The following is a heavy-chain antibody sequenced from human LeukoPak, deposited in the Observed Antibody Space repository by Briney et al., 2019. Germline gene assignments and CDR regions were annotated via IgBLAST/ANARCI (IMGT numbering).Heavy chain of an antibody. CDR1: GFTFSDYA. CDR2: IGAGGSNT. V-gene: IGHV3-23*01. Sequence: GGSLRLSCVASGFTFSDYAMSWVRQAPGKGLEWVSTIGAGGSNTYCADSVKGRFTISRDNSKNTLFLQMNSLRAEDTAVYYCARELHWGQGTLVTVSS. J-gene: IGHJ4*02. CDR3: ARELH.